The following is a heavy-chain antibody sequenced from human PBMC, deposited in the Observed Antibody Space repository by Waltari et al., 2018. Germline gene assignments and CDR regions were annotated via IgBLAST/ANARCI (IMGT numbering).Heavy chain of an antibody. Sequence: QLQLQESGPGLVKPSETLSLTCTVSGGSISSSSYYWGWIRQPPGKGLEWIGSIYYSGSTSYIPSLKSRGTISVETSKIQFYLKLSSVTAADTAVYYCARGGNYTPIDYWGQGTLVTVSS. D-gene: IGHD4-4*01. CDR3: ARGGNYTPIDY. CDR1: GGSISSSSYY. V-gene: IGHV4-39*07. CDR2: IYYSGST. J-gene: IGHJ4*02.